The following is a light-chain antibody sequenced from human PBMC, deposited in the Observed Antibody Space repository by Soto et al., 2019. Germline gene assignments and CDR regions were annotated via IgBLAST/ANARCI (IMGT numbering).Light chain of an antibody. CDR3: QKYYSAPET. CDR1: QGISSY. CDR2: AAS. J-gene: IGKJ1*01. V-gene: IGKV1-27*01. Sequence: DIQMTQSPSSLSASVGDRVTITCRASQGISSYLAWYQQKPGKVPKVLIYAASTLHSGVQSRFSGSGSVTEFTLTISNVQPEDVATYYCQKYYSAPETFGQGTKVEIK.